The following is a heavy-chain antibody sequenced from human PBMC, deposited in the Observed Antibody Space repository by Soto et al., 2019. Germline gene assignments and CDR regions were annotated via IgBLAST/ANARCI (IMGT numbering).Heavy chain of an antibody. D-gene: IGHD3-3*01. CDR3: AKNQDVYYDFWSGYYRFDY. J-gene: IGHJ4*02. CDR2: ISDRGGST. CDR1: GFTFSSYA. V-gene: IGHV3-23*01. Sequence: EVQLLESGGDLVQPGGSLRLSCEASGFTFSSYAMTWVRQAPGKGLEWVSSISDRGGSTYHADSVKGRFTISRDNSKNTLYLQLNSLRAEDTATYYCAKNQDVYYDFWSGYYRFDYWGQGTLVIVSS.